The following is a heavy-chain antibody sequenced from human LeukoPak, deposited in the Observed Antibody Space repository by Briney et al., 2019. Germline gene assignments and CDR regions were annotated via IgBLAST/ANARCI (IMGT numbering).Heavy chain of an antibody. J-gene: IGHJ4*02. V-gene: IGHV5-51*01. CDR3: ARLFRTTMGQFPNAYAFDY. CDR1: GYSFTSYW. Sequence: PGESLKISCKGSGYSFTSYWIGWVRQMPGKGLEWMGIIYPGDSDTRYSPSFQGQVTISADKSISTAYLQWSSLKASDTAMYYCARLFRTTMGQFPNAYAFDYWGQGTLVTVSS. D-gene: IGHD4-23*01. CDR2: IYPGDSDT.